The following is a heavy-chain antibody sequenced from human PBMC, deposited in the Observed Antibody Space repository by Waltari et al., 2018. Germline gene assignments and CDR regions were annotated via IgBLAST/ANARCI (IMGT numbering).Heavy chain of an antibody. CDR1: GGTFGRYA. D-gene: IGHD3-16*01. CDR2: IIPKFGTAP. V-gene: IGHV1-69*12. Sequence: QVKLVQSGAEVRKPGSSVKVSCKASGGTFGRYAITWVRQAPGEGLEWMGGIIPKFGTAPNYAQKFQGRLTITADESTATVYMDLSSLRSDDTAVYYCARRQLGGAFDPWGQGTLVSVSS. CDR3: ARRQLGGAFDP. J-gene: IGHJ5*02.